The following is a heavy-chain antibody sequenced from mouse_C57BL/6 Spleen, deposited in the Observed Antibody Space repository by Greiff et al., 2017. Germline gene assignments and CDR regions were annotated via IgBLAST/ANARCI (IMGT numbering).Heavy chain of an antibody. J-gene: IGHJ4*01. CDR2: IYPGSGST. D-gene: IGHD1-1*01. V-gene: IGHV1-55*01. CDR3: ARKRMTRVVPYCAIDC. CDR1: GYTFTSYW. Sequence: QVQLQQPGAELVKPGASVKMSCKASGYTFTSYWITWVKQRPGQGLEWIGDIYPGSGSTNYNEKFKSKATLTVDTSSSTAYMQLSSLTSEDSAVYDCARKRMTRVVPYCAIDCWGEGSSVTVSS.